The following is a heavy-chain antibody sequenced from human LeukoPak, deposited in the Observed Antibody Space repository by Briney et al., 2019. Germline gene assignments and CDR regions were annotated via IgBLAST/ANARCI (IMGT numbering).Heavy chain of an antibody. V-gene: IGHV4-39*01. CDR3: ASILLEWLRYFDY. CDR1: GGSISSSTYY. CDR2: IYYSGST. Sequence: SQTLSLTWTVSGGSISSSTYYWGWIRQPPGKGLEWIGSIYYSGSTYYNPSLKSRVTISVDTSKNQFSLKLSSVTAADTAVYYCASILLEWLRYFDYWGQGTLVTVSS. D-gene: IGHD3-3*01. J-gene: IGHJ4*02.